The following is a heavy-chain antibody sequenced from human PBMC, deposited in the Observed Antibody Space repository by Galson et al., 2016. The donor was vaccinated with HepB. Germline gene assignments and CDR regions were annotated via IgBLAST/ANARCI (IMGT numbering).Heavy chain of an antibody. CDR2: TFYGSKWHS. D-gene: IGHD3-22*01. J-gene: IGHJ5*01. CDR3: ARDRGANYYANSGYYWFDS. CDR1: GDSVSTNLAT. Sequence: CAISGDSVSTNLATWNWIRQSPSRGLEWLGRTFYGSKWHSDYAVSVKGRITINPDTSKNQFSLQLNSVTPEDTAVYYCARDRGANYYANSGYYWFDSWGQGTLVTVSS. V-gene: IGHV6-1*01.